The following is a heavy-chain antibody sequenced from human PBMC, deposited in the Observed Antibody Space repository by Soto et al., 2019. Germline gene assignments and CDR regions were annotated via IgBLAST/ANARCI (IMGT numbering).Heavy chain of an antibody. J-gene: IGHJ4*02. CDR2: ISSGGDAI. D-gene: IGHD6-13*01. V-gene: IGHV3-48*03. CDR1: GFTFSRYE. CDR3: ARPQQVDGYYFDN. Sequence: EVQLVESGGGLVQPGGSLRLSCAASGFTFSRYEMNWVRQAPGEGLEWVSYISSGGDAIYYADSVKGRFSISRDNAKNSLYLQMNSLRAEDTAVYYCARPQQVDGYYFDNWGQGTLVTVSS.